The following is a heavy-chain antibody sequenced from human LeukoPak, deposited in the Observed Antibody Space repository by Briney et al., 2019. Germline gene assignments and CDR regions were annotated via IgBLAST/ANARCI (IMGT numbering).Heavy chain of an antibody. D-gene: IGHD2-15*01. CDR3: AKPLVEY. J-gene: IGHJ4*02. V-gene: IGHV3-74*01. CDR2: INSDGTST. Sequence: PGGSLRLSCAASGFTFSSYWMHCVRQAPGEGLVCVSRINSDGTSTTYADSVKGRFTISRDNARNTLYMKMNSLREEDTAVYYGAKPLVEYLGQGTLVTVSS. CDR1: GFTFSSYW.